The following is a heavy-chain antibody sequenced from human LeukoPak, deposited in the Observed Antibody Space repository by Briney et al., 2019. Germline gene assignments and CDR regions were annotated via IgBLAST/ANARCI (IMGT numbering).Heavy chain of an antibody. CDR2: TYYRSKWYN. Sequence: SQTLSLTCAISGDSVSSISAAWNWIRQSPSRGLEWLGRTYYRSKWYNDYAESVRSRIIINPDTSENQFSLQLNSVTPEDTAVYYCARDGGGSLSTFDYWGQGTLVTVSS. J-gene: IGHJ4*02. V-gene: IGHV6-1*01. CDR3: ARDGGGSLSTFDY. CDR1: GDSVSSISAA. D-gene: IGHD2/OR15-2a*01.